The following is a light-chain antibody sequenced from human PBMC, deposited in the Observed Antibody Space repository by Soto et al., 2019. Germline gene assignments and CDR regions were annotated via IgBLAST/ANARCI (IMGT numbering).Light chain of an antibody. CDR3: QQFYSTWT. CDR2: WAS. J-gene: IGKJ1*01. V-gene: IGKV4-1*01. CDR1: QSVLYSSNNKNY. Sequence: DIVMTQSPDSLAVALGEGATINCKSSQSVLYSSNNKNYLAWYQQKPGQPPKLLFYWASTRESGVPDRFFGSGSGTDFTLTISSLQAEDVAVYYCQQFYSTWTFGQGTKVDI.